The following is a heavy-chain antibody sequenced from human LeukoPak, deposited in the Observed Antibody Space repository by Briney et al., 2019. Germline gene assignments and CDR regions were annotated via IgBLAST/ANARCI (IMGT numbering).Heavy chain of an antibody. V-gene: IGHV3-30*02. J-gene: IGHJ4*02. CDR1: GFTFSSYG. D-gene: IGHD2-15*01. Sequence: PGGSLRLSCAASGFTFSSYGMHWVRQAPGKGLEWVAFIRYDGSNKYYADSVKGRFTISRDNSKNTLYLQMNCLRAEDTAVYYCAKDSRVVVSIFHYWGQGTLVTVSS. CDR3: AKDSRVVVSIFHY. CDR2: IRYDGSNK.